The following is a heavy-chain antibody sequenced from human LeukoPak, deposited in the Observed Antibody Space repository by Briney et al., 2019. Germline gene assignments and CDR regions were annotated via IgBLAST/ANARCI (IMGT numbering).Heavy chain of an antibody. V-gene: IGHV3-23*01. CDR3: AKDQTSEWLAGLGDFDL. CDR2: ISGSGGST. Sequence: PGGSLRLSCAASGFTFSSYAMSWVRQAPGKGLEWVSAISGSGGSTYYADSVKGRFTISRDNSKNTLYLQMNSLRAEDTAVYYCAKDQTSEWLAGLGDFDLWGRGTLVTVSS. D-gene: IGHD6-19*01. J-gene: IGHJ2*01. CDR1: GFTFSSYA.